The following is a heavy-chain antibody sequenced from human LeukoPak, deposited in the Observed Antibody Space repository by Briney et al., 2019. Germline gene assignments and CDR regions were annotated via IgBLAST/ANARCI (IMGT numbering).Heavy chain of an antibody. V-gene: IGHV3-33*06. CDR1: GFTFSSYG. CDR2: IWYDGSNK. CDR3: AKDGRYGGNSGYYYGMDV. Sequence: GGSLRLSCAASGFTFSSYGMHWVRQAPGKGLEWVAVIWYDGSNKYYADSVKGRFTISRDNSKNTLYLQMNSLRAEDTAVYYCAKDGRYGGNSGYYYGMDVWGQGTTVTVSS. D-gene: IGHD4-23*01. J-gene: IGHJ6*02.